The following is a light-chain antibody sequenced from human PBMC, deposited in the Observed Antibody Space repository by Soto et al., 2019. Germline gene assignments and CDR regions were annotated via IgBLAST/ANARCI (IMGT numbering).Light chain of an antibody. CDR1: QSISDT. CDR2: GAS. J-gene: IGKJ1*01. Sequence: EIVMPQSPATLSLSAWGXHTPACRASQSISDTLAWYQQKPGQAPRLLIYGASKRATGFPARFSGSGSGTDFTLTVSSLQSEDFAVYYCQQYNNWPWTFGQGTKVDIK. CDR3: QQYNNWPWT. V-gene: IGKV3-15*01.